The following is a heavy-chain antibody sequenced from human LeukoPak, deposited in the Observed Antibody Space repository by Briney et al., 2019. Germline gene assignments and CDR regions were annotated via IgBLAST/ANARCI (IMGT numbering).Heavy chain of an antibody. V-gene: IGHV4-34*01. J-gene: IGHJ6*02. CDR1: GGSFSGYY. Sequence: SETLSLTCAVYGGSFSGYYWSWIRQPPGKGLEWIGEINHSGSTNYNPSLKSRVTISVDTSKNQFSLKLSSVTAADTAVYYCARGRRCSGGSCLYYYYYGMDVRGQGTTVTVSS. CDR3: ARGRRCSGGSCLYYYYYGMDV. D-gene: IGHD2-15*01. CDR2: INHSGST.